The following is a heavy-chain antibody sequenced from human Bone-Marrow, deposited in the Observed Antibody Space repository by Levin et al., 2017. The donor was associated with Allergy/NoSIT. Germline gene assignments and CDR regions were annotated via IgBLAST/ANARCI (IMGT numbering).Heavy chain of an antibody. V-gene: IGHV3-33*06. Sequence: GESLKISCAASGFTFSSYGMHWVRQAPGKGLEWVAVIWYDGSNKYYADSVKGRFTISRDNSKNTLYLQMNSLRAEDTAVYYCAKGKDWNYYYYMDVWGKGTTVTVSS. CDR3: AKGKDWNYYYYMDV. CDR1: GFTFSSYG. CDR2: IWYDGSNK. J-gene: IGHJ6*03. D-gene: IGHD2-21*01.